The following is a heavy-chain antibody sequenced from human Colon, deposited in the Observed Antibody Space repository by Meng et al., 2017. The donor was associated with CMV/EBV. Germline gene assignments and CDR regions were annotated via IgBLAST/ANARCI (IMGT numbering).Heavy chain of an antibody. CDR1: GFIFSNFW. CDR3: ARYVTIFGVVIYGMDV. V-gene: IGHV3-7*01. J-gene: IGHJ6*02. CDR2: IKQDGSEK. D-gene: IGHD3-3*01. Sequence: GESLKISCAGSGFIFSNFWMNWVRQAPGKGLEWVANIKQDGSEKYYVDSVKGRFTISRDNAKNSLYLQMNSLRAEDTAVYYCARYVTIFGVVIYGMDVWGQGTTVTVSS.